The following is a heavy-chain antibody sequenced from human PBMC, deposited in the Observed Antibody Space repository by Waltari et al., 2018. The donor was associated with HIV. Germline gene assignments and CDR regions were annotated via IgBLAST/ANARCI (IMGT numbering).Heavy chain of an antibody. CDR1: GFTFSSYW. CDR2: RKKEGSEK. J-gene: IGHJ4*02. D-gene: IGHD1-26*01. Sequence: EVQLVESGGGLVQPGGSLRLSCAASGFTFSSYWMSWVRQGPGKGLEWVANRKKEGSEKYYVDSVKGRFTISRDNAKISLYLQMNRLRAEDTAVYNCASLYSGYYFDYWGQGTLVTVAS. V-gene: IGHV3-7*02. CDR3: ASLYSGYYFDY.